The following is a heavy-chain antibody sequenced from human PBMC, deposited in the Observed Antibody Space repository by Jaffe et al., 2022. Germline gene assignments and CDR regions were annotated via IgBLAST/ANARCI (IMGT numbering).Heavy chain of an antibody. V-gene: IGHV3-30*02. CDR2: IRYDASNK. CDR1: GFTFSNYA. D-gene: IGHD1-26*01. CDR3: AKDRGLLGSVRYYFDY. J-gene: IGHJ4*02. Sequence: QVQLVESGGGVVQPGGSLRLSCAASGFTFSNYAMHWVRQAPGKGLEWVSFIRYDASNKYYADSVKGRFTISRDNSKNTLYLQMNSLRAEDTAVYYCAKDRGLLGSVRYYFDYWGQGTLVTVSS.